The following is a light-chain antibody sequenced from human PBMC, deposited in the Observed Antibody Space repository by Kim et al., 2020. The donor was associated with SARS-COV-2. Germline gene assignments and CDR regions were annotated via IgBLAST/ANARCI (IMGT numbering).Light chain of an antibody. J-gene: IGKJ4*01. Sequence: EIVLTQSPCTLSLSPGERATLSCRASQRVSGNYLAWYQQKPGQAPRFLIYDASSRATGIPDRFSGSGSGTDFTLTISGLEPEDFAVYYCQQFGTSPFTFGGGTKVDIK. CDR1: QRVSGNY. CDR3: QQFGTSPFT. V-gene: IGKV3-20*01. CDR2: DAS.